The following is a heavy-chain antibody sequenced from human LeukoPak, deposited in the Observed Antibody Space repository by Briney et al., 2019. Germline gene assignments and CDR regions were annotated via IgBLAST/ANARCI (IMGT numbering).Heavy chain of an antibody. V-gene: IGHV4-39*01. D-gene: IGHD3-3*01. CDR3: VRTILEWLLLHAFDI. CDR2: IYYSGST. CDR1: GGSISSSSYY. Sequence: SETLSLTCTVSGGSISSSSYYWGWIRQPPGKGLEWIGSIYYSGSTYYNPTLKSRVTISVDTSKNQFSLKLSSVTAADTAVYYCVRTILEWLLLHAFDIWGQGTMVTVSS. J-gene: IGHJ3*02.